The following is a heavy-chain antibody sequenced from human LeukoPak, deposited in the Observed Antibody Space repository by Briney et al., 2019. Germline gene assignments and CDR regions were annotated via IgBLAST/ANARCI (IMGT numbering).Heavy chain of an antibody. V-gene: IGHV3-21*01. J-gene: IGHJ5*02. CDR2: ITSSSSYI. CDR3: AREAMVRGVIITLHNWFGP. CDR1: GFTFSSYS. Sequence: PGGSLRLSCAASGFTFSSYSMNWVRQAPGKGLEWVPSITSSSSYIYYADSVKGRFTISRDNAKNSLYLQMNSLRAEDTAVYYCAREAMVRGVIITLHNWFGPWGQGTLVTASS. D-gene: IGHD3-10*01.